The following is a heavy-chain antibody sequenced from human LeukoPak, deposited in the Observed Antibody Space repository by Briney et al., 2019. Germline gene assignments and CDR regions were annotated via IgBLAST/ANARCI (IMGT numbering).Heavy chain of an antibody. J-gene: IGHJ4*02. V-gene: IGHV3-23*01. CDR1: GFTFSSYW. Sequence: GGSLRLSCAASGFTFSSYWMSWVRQAPGKGLEWVSGIRGNADTTYYADSVKGRFSIFRDNYKNMLYLQMNSLRVEDTALYYCAKGHGDASGYYYFDSWGQGTLVTVSS. D-gene: IGHD3-22*01. CDR2: IRGNADTT. CDR3: AKGHGDASGYYYFDS.